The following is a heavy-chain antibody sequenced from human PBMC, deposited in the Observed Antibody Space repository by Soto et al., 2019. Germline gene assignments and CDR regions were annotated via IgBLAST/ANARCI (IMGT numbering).Heavy chain of an antibody. J-gene: IGHJ6*02. CDR1: GFTFSSYG. CDR3: AKQHGPGNYYQYGMDV. Sequence: QMQLAESGGGVVQPGRSLRLSCAASGFTFSSYGIHWVRQAPGKGLEWVALISSDGSNKYYADSVEGRFTISRDNSKNTLYLQMSGLRGEDTAVYYCAKQHGPGNYYQYGMDVWGPGTTVTVSS. CDR2: ISSDGSNK. V-gene: IGHV3-30*18. D-gene: IGHD3-10*01.